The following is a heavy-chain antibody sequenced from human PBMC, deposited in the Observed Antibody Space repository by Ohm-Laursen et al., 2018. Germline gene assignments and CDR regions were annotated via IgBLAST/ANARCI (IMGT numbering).Heavy chain of an antibody. Sequence: GSLRLSCAASGFTFSDHYMSWIRQAPGKGLEWISYISSSGTTIYYADSVKGRFTISRDNAKNSLSLQMNSLRAEDTALYYCARGVASAEDYWGQGTLVTVSS. CDR3: ARGVASAEDY. V-gene: IGHV3-11*01. CDR1: GFTFSDHY. J-gene: IGHJ4*02. CDR2: ISSSGTTI. D-gene: IGHD6-13*01.